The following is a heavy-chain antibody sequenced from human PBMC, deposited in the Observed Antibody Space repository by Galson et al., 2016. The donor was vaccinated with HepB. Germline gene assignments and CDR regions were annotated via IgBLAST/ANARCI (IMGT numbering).Heavy chain of an antibody. CDR2: VSAYSGNT. J-gene: IGHJ4*02. CDR3: AREVWRNYYGSGSYYEIDY. V-gene: IGHV1-18*01. CDR1: GYTFTSYA. Sequence: SVKVSCKASGYTFTSYAISWVRQAPGQGLEWVRWVSAYSGNTNYAQKVQDRVTMTTDTSTSTAYMELRSLRSDDTAVYYCAREVWRNYYGSGSYYEIDYWGQGTLVTVSS. D-gene: IGHD3-10*01.